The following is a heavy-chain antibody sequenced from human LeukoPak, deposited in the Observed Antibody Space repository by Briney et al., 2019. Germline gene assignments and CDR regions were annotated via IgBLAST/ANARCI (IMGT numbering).Heavy chain of an antibody. CDR2: IYSGGST. CDR3: ARGQDGVVTSVSTDY. V-gene: IGHV3-53*01. Sequence: GGSLRLSCAASGFTFTNYAMSWVRQAPGKGLEWVSVIYSGGSTYYADSVKGRFTISRDNSKNTLYLQMNSLRAEDTAVYYCARGQDGVVTSVSTDYWGQGTLVTVSS. D-gene: IGHD4-23*01. CDR1: GFTFTNYA. J-gene: IGHJ4*02.